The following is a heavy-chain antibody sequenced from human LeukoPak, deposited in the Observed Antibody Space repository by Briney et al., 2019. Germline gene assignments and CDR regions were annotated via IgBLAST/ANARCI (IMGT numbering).Heavy chain of an antibody. D-gene: IGHD6-19*01. CDR3: AKLPVAGLYFDY. J-gene: IGHJ4*02. V-gene: IGHV3-23*01. Sequence: GGSLRLSCAASGFTFSSYAMSWVRQAPGKGLEWISAISGSGGSTYYVDSVKGRFTISRDNSKNTLYLQMNSLRVEDTAVYYCAKLPVAGLYFDYWGQGTLVTVSS. CDR2: ISGSGGST. CDR1: GFTFSSYA.